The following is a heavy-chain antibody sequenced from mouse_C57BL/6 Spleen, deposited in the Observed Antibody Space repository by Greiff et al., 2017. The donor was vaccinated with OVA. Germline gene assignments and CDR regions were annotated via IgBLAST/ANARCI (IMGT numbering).Heavy chain of an antibody. D-gene: IGHD1-1*01. CDR2: IDPANGNT. CDR1: GFNIKNTY. J-gene: IGHJ3*01. CDR3: AGYYGSSPWFAY. Sequence: VHVKQSVAELVRPGASVKLSCTASGFNIKNTYMHWVKQRPEQGLEWIGRIDPANGNTKYAPKFQGKATITADTSSNTAYLQLSSLTSEDTAIYYCAGYYGSSPWFAYWGQGTLVTVSA. V-gene: IGHV14-3*01.